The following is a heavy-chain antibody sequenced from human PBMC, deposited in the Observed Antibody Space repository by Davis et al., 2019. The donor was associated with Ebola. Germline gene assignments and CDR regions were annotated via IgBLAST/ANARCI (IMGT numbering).Heavy chain of an antibody. CDR2: ISVSSGYI. Sequence: PGGSLRLSCAASGFIFSSYTMNWVRQAPGKGLEWVSSISVSSGYIYYADSVKGRFTISRDNAKNSLYLQMNSLRAEDTAVYYCARDAVTTDYYGMDVWGKGTTVTVSS. CDR1: GFIFSSYT. V-gene: IGHV3-21*01. J-gene: IGHJ6*04. CDR3: ARDAVTTDYYGMDV. D-gene: IGHD4-17*01.